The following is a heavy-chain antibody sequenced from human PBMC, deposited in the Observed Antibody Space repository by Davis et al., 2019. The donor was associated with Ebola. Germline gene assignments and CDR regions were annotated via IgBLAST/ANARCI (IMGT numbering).Heavy chain of an antibody. CDR2: ITHHGTT. J-gene: IGHJ4*02. D-gene: IGHD1-26*01. CDR3: ARGQESSYTVKWARFDS. V-gene: IGHV4-34*01. Sequence: SETLSLTCAVNGGSFSGDDWSWIRQPPGKGLEWIGEITHHGTTNYNPSLDSRITISADRSKNQFSLRLTSVTAADTAVYFCARGQESSYTVKWARFDSWGQGTLVTVSS. CDR1: GGSFSGDD.